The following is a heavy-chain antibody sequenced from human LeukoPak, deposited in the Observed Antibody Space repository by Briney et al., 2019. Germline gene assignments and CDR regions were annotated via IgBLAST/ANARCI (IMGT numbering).Heavy chain of an antibody. CDR2: IWYDGSNK. CDR3: AKGEKRLRFLEWLLYFDY. D-gene: IGHD3-3*01. CDR1: GFTFSSYG. V-gene: IGHV3-33*06. J-gene: IGHJ4*02. Sequence: GGSLRLSCAASGFTFSSYGMHWVRQAPGKGLEWVAVIWYDGSNKYYADSVKGRFTISRDNSKNTLYLQMNSLRAEDTAVYYCAKGEKRLRFLEWLLYFDYWGQGTLVTVSS.